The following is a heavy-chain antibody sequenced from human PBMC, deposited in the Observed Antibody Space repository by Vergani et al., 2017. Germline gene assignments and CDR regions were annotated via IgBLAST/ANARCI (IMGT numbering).Heavy chain of an antibody. CDR3: AKDGSFYYYYGMDV. CDR2: ISYDGSNK. CDR1: GFTFSSYG. J-gene: IGHJ6*02. V-gene: IGHV3-30*18. Sequence: QVQLVESGGGVVQPGRSLRLSCAASGFTFSSYGMHWVRQAPGKGLEWVAVISYDGSNKYYADSVKGRFTISRDNSKNTLYLQMNSLRAEDTDVYYCAKDGSFYYYYGMDVWGQGTTVTVSS.